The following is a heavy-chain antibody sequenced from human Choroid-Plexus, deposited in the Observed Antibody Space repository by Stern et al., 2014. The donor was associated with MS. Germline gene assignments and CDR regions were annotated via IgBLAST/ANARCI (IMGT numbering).Heavy chain of an antibody. Sequence: QVQLVQSGAEVKKPGASVKVSCKTSGYTFTGYYIHWVRQAPGQGLEWMAWINPDNGGTKSSQKFQGRVTMSRDTSISTAYVELSSLTSDDTAVYYCARDQRGITIFGVVTDYYYLGMDVWGQGTTVTVSS. V-gene: IGHV1-2*02. CDR2: INPDNGGT. D-gene: IGHD3-3*01. CDR1: GYTFTGYY. CDR3: ARDQRGITIFGVVTDYYYLGMDV. J-gene: IGHJ6*02.